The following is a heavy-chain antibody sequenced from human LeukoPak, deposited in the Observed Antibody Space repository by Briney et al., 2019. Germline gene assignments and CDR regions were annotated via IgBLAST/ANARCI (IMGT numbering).Heavy chain of an antibody. Sequence: GGSLRLSCAASGFTFSSYAMSWVRQSPGKGLEWVSTLSGSGGSTYYADSVKGRFTISRDNSKNTLYLQMNSLRAEDTAVYYCAKDLNTISPPGWGQGTLVTVSS. CDR2: LSGSGGST. D-gene: IGHD2-2*01. V-gene: IGHV3-23*01. J-gene: IGHJ4*02. CDR1: GFTFSSYA. CDR3: AKDLNTISPPG.